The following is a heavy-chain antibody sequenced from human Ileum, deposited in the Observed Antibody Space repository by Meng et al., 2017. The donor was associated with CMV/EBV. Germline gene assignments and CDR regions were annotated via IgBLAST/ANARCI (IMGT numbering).Heavy chain of an antibody. CDR3: AKEQSIGIAVTGIFDF. V-gene: IGHV4-4*07. CDR2: IYSSGST. D-gene: IGHD6-19*01. CDR1: GDSTSGFF. Sequence: QVQLQESGPGLVKPSATLSLTCTVSGDSTSGFFWSWIRQPAGKGLEWIGRIYSSGSTFYNPSLESRVTMSIDTSKNQFSLRLASVTAADTAVYFCAKEQSIGIAVTGIFDFWGQGALVTVSS. J-gene: IGHJ4*02.